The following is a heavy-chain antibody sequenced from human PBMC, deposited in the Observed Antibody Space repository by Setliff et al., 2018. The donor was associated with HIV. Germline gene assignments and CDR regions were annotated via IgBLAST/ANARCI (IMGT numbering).Heavy chain of an antibody. J-gene: IGHJ4*02. V-gene: IGHV4-4*02. Sequence: PSETLSLTCDVSGGSISSFNWWSWVRQSPGKGLEWIGEIYYTGSTYYNPPLKSRVTISVDTSKNQFSLKLSSVTAADTAVYYCARDDTVVRGHIDYWGQGTLVTVSS. D-gene: IGHD3-10*01. CDR1: GGSISSFNW. CDR3: ARDDTVVRGHIDY. CDR2: IYYTGST.